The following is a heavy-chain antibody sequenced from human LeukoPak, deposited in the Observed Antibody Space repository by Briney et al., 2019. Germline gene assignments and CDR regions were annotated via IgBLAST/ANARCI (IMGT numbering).Heavy chain of an antibody. Sequence: PGRSLRLSCAASGFTFSSYGMHWVRQAPGKGLEWVAVISYDGSNKYYADSVKGRFTISRDNSKNTLYLQMNSLRAEDTAVYYCAKVEMDYTRYYGMDVRGQGTTVTVSS. CDR2: ISYDGSNK. J-gene: IGHJ6*02. CDR1: GFTFSSYG. CDR3: AKVEMDYTRYYGMDV. D-gene: IGHD5-24*01. V-gene: IGHV3-30*18.